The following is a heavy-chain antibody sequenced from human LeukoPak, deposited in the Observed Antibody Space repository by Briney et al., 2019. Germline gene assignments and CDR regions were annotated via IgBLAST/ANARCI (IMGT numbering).Heavy chain of an antibody. D-gene: IGHD2-15*01. Sequence: SETLSLTCAVSGDSISSGDYYWSWIRQPPGKGLERIRYIYYSGSTYYNPSLKSRVNISLDTSNTQFSLKLSSVTAADAALYYCAIAQSSGYGGTNFDYWGQGTLVTVSS. CDR3: AIAQSSGYGGTNFDY. V-gene: IGHV4-30-4*08. J-gene: IGHJ4*02. CDR2: IYYSGST. CDR1: GDSISSGDYY.